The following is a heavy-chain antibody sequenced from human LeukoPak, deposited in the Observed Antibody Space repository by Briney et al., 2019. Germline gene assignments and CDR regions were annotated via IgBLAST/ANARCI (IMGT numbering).Heavy chain of an antibody. D-gene: IGHD1-26*01. V-gene: IGHV4-34*01. J-gene: IGHJ4*02. Sequence: SETLSLTCAVYGGSFSGYYWSWIRQPPGKGLEWIGEINHSGSTNYNPSLKSRVTISVDTSKNQFSLKLSSVTAADTAVYYCARVSGSYQVDYWGQGTLVTVSS. CDR3: ARVSGSYQVDY. CDR1: GGSFSGYY. CDR2: INHSGST.